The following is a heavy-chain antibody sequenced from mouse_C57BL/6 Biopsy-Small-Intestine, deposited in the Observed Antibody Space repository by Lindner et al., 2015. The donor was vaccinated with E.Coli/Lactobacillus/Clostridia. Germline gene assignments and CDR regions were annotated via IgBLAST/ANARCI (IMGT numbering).Heavy chain of an antibody. D-gene: IGHD1-1*02. V-gene: IGHV5-17*01. CDR1: GFTFSDYG. CDR3: ARWKVATWYFDV. CDR2: ISSGSSTI. J-gene: IGHJ1*03. Sequence: VQLQESGGGLVKPGGSLKLSCAASGFTFSDYGMHWVRQAPEKGLEWVAYISSGSSTIYYADTVKGRFTISRDNAKNTLFLQMTSLRSEDTAMYYCARWKVATWYFDVWGTGTTVTVSS.